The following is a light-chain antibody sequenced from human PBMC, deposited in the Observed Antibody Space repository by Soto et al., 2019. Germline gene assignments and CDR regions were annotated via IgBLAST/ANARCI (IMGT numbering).Light chain of an antibody. J-gene: IGKJ1*01. V-gene: IGKV3-20*01. CDR3: QQYGASPRT. Sequence: VLTQSPGTLSLSPGERASLSCRASQSVSSSFLAWYQQTPGQAPRLLIYDASSRATGIPDRFSGSGSGTDFTLTISRLEPEDFAVYYCQQYGASPRTFGQGTKVEIK. CDR1: QSVSSSF. CDR2: DAS.